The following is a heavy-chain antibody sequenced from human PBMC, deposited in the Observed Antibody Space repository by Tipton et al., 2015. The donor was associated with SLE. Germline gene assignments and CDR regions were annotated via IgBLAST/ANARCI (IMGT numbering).Heavy chain of an antibody. CDR2: ISYDGSNK. CDR3: ARDRMTILGLVIGPPDAFDV. Sequence: SLRLSCAASGFTFSSYAMHWVRQAPGKGLEWVAVISYDGSNKYYADSVKGRFTISRDNAKKSLYLQMNSLRAGDTAVYYCARDRMTILGLVIGPPDAFDVWGRGTMVTVSS. J-gene: IGHJ3*01. D-gene: IGHD3-3*01. V-gene: IGHV3-30*04. CDR1: GFTFSSYA.